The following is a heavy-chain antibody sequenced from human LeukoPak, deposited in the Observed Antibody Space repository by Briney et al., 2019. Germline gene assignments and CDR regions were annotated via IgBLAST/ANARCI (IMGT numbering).Heavy chain of an antibody. CDR2: ISSNGGST. D-gene: IGHD1-7*01. CDR3: AKDYSGITGTTDAFDI. CDR1: GFTFSRYA. J-gene: IGHJ3*02. V-gene: IGHV3-64*01. Sequence: PGGSLRLSCAASGFTFSRYAMHWVRQAPGKGLEYVSAISSNGGSTYYANSVKGKFTISRDNSKNTLYLQMGSLRAEDTAVYYCAKDYSGITGTTDAFDIWGQGTMVTVSS.